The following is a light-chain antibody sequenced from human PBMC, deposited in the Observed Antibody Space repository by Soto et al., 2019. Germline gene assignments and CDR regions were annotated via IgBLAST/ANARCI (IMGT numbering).Light chain of an antibody. CDR3: SSYLNYNSEV. CDR2: EVN. V-gene: IGLV2-8*01. J-gene: IGLJ1*01. Sequence: QSVLTQPPSASGSPGESVTISCTGTSTDVGGYNYVSWYQRHPGKAPKLIIYEVNKRPSGVPDRFSGSKSGNTASLTVSGFQAEDEADYYCSSYLNYNSEVFGTGTKLTVL. CDR1: STDVGGYNY.